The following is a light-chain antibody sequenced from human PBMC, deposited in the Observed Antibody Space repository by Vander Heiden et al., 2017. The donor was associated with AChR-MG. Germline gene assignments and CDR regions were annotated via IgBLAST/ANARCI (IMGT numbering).Light chain of an antibody. Sequence: PSSLTASVGDGVSITWRGRGSMTSNLNWYQQIPGKAAKLLIYAASSLKDGVAPRFSGSGSGTEFTLTISSLQAEDFATYYWQQSNRTPYTFGQGTRVAIK. CDR3: QQSNRTPYT. CDR1: GSMTSN. J-gene: IGKJ2*01. V-gene: IGKV1-39*01. CDR2: AAS.